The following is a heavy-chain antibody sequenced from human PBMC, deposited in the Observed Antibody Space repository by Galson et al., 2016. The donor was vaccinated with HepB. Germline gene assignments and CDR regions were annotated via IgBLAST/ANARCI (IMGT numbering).Heavy chain of an antibody. CDR1: GGSISSNSYF. CDR3: ARDRGVVTPSDY. J-gene: IGHJ4*02. D-gene: IGHD4-23*01. V-gene: IGHV4-39*07. Sequence: SETLSLTCTVSGGSISSNSYFWGWIRQPPGKGLEWIGSIYYRGSTYYNPSLKSRVSISLDTSKNQFSLKVRSVTAADTAVYYCARDRGVVTPSDYWGQGTLVTVSS. CDR2: IYYRGST.